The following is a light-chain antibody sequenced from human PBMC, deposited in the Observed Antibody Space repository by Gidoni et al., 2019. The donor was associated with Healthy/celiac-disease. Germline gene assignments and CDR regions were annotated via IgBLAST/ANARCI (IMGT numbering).Light chain of an antibody. J-gene: IGLJ2*01. V-gene: IGLV3-19*01. Sequence: SSALTQDPAVSVALGQTVRITCQGDSLRSYYASWYQQKPGQAPVLVIYGKNNRPPGIPDRFSGSSSGNTASLTITGAQAEDEADYYCNSRDSSGNHVVFGGGTKLTVL. CDR3: NSRDSSGNHVV. CDR2: GKN. CDR1: SLRSYY.